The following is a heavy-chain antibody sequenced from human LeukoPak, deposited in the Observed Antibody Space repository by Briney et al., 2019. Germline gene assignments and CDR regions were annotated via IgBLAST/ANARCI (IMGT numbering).Heavy chain of an antibody. CDR3: ARSKYIAVAGTFWFDP. CDR2: IYPGDSDT. CDR1: GYNFTSYW. Sequence: GESLKISCKGSGYNFTSYWIGWVRQMPGKGLEWMGIIYPGDSDTRYSPSFQGQVTISADKSISTAYLQWSSLKASDTAMYYCARSKYIAVAGTFWFDPWGQGTLVTVSP. V-gene: IGHV5-51*01. D-gene: IGHD6-19*01. J-gene: IGHJ5*02.